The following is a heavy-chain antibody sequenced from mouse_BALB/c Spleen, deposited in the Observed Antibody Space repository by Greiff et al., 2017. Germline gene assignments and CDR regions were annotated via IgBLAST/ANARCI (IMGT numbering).Heavy chain of an antibody. CDR1: GFTFSSYG. CDR2: INSNGGST. V-gene: IGHV5-6-3*01. CDR3: ARDPNLSAMDY. J-gene: IGHJ4*01. Sequence: EVMLVESGGGLVQPGGSLKLSCAASGFTFSSYGMSWVRQNPDKRLELVATINSNGGSTNYPDSLKGRFTISRDNATNTLYLQMSSLKSEDTAMYYYARDPNLSAMDYWGQGTSVTVSS.